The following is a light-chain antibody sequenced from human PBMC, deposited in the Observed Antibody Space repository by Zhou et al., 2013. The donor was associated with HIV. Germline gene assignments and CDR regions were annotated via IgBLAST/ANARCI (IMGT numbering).Light chain of an antibody. CDR3: QKYNSAPWT. V-gene: IGKV1-27*01. J-gene: IGKJ1*01. CDR1: QGVSDY. CDR2: GAS. Sequence: DIQMTQSPSSLSASVGDRVTITCRASQGVSDYLAWYQQKPGKVPKLLIYGASTLQSGVPSRFSGSGSGTDFTLTISSLQPEDVATYYCQKYNSAPWTFGQGTKVEIK.